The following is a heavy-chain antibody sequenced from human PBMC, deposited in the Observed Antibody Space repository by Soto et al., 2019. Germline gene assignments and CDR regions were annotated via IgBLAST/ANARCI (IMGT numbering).Heavy chain of an antibody. CDR1: GFTFSSYA. V-gene: IGHV3-23*01. CDR2: ISGSGGST. D-gene: IGHD3-9*01. Sequence: EVQLLESGGGLVQPGGSLRLSCAASGFTFSSYAMSWVRQAPGKGLEWVSAISGSGGSTYYADSVKGRFTISRDNSKNTLYLQMNSLRAEGTAVYYCAKDAYYDILTGYGNWFDPWGQGTLVTVSS. J-gene: IGHJ5*02. CDR3: AKDAYYDILTGYGNWFDP.